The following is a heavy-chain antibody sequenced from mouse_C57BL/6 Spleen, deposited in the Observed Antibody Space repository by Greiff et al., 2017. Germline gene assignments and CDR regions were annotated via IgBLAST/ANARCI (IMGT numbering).Heavy chain of an antibody. CDR1: GYSFTDYN. V-gene: IGHV1-39*01. CDR3: ERRGITTGVYWYFDV. D-gene: IGHD1-1*01. CDR2: INPNYGTT. Sequence: VQLKQSGPELVKPGASVKISCKASGYSFTDYNMHWVKQSNGKSLEWIGVINPNYGTTSYNQKFKGKATLTVDQSSSTAYIQLNSLTSEDSAVYVCERRGITTGVYWYFDVWGTGTTVTVSS. J-gene: IGHJ1*03.